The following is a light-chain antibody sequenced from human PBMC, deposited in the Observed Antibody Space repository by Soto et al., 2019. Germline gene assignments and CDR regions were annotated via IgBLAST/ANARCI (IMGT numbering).Light chain of an antibody. Sequence: QSVLTQPASVSGSPGQSITISCTGTSSDVGGYNYVPWYQQQPGKAPKFMIYDVTNRPSGVSNRFSGSKSGNTASLTISGLQAEDEADYYCCSYTTSNTRQIVFVTGTKVTVL. CDR3: CSYTTSNTRQIV. CDR1: SSDVGGYNY. V-gene: IGLV2-14*01. CDR2: DVT. J-gene: IGLJ1*01.